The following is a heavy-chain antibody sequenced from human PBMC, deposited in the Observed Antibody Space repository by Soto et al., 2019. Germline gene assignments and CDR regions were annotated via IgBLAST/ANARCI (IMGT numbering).Heavy chain of an antibody. CDR3: AKLDPPAEMATILDY. V-gene: IGHV3-30*18. D-gene: IGHD5-12*01. CDR2: ISYDGSNK. J-gene: IGHJ4*02. Sequence: GGSLRLSCAASGFTFSSYGMHWVRQAPGKGLEWVAVISYDGSNKYYADSVKGRFTISRDNSKNTLYLQMNSLRAEDTAVYYCAKLDPPAEMATILDYWGQGTLVTVSS. CDR1: GFTFSSYG.